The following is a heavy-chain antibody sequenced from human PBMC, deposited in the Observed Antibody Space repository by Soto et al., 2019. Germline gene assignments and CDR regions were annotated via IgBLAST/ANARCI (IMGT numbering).Heavy chain of an antibody. J-gene: IGHJ6*03. Sequence: GGSLRLSCAASGFTFSSYSMNWVRQAPGKGLEWVSSISSSSSYIYYADSVKGRFTISRDNAKNSLYLQMNSLRAEDTAVYYCARDPRRGFHRSPDYYYYYYMDVWGKGTTVTVSS. CDR2: ISSSSSYI. V-gene: IGHV3-21*01. CDR1: GFTFSSYS. CDR3: ARDPRRGFHRSPDYYYYYYMDV. D-gene: IGHD3-16*02.